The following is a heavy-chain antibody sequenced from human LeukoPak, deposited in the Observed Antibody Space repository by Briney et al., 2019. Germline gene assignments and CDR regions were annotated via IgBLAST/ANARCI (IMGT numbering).Heavy chain of an antibody. D-gene: IGHD3-9*01. CDR1: GFTVSSNY. V-gene: IGHV3-53*01. CDR3: AKDPRYYDILTGYYVHSHYYGMDV. CDR2: IYSGGST. Sequence: GGSLRLSCAAAGFTVSSNYMSWVRQAPGKGLEWVSVIYSGGSTYYADSVKGRFTISRDNSKNTLYLQMNSLRAEDTAVYYCAKDPRYYDILTGYYVHSHYYGMDVWGQGTTVTVSS. J-gene: IGHJ6*02.